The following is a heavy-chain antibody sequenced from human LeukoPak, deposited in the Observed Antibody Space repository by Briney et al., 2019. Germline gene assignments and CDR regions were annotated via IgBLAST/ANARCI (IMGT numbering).Heavy chain of an antibody. J-gene: IGHJ4*02. CDR2: MNPNSGGT. CDR3: ASITMIGRHPFDY. CDR1: GYTFTSYD. D-gene: IGHD3-22*01. V-gene: IGHV1-2*02. Sequence: GASVKVSCKASGYTFTSYDINWVRQATGQGLEWMGWMNPNSGGTNYAQKFQGRVTMTRDTSISTAYMELSRLRSDDTAVYYCASITMIGRHPFDYWGQGTLVTVSS.